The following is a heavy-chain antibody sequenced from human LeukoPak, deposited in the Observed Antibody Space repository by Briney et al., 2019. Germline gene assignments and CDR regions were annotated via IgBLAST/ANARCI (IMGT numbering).Heavy chain of an antibody. CDR2: ISYDGSNK. V-gene: IGHV3-30-3*01. D-gene: IGHD3-22*01. J-gene: IGHJ4*02. CDR3: ARESPNDYYDSSGYLDY. Sequence: GRSLRLSCAASGFTFSSYAMHWVRQAPGKGLEWVAVISYDGSNKYYADSVKGRFTISRDNSKNTLYLQMNSLRAEDTAVYYCARESPNDYYDSSGYLDYWGQGTLVTVSS. CDR1: GFTFSSYA.